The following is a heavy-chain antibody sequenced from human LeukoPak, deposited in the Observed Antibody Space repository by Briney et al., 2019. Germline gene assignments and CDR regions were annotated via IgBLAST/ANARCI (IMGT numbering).Heavy chain of an antibody. D-gene: IGHD3-22*01. V-gene: IGHV3-7*03. CDR2: IKQDGSEK. J-gene: IGHJ4*02. Sequence: PGGSLRLSCAASGFTFSSYWMSWVRQAPGKGLEWVANIKQDGSEKYYVDSVKGRFTISRDNAKNSLYLQMNSLRAEDTAVYYYARMRRVDYYDSSGYFDYWGQGTLVTVSS. CDR1: GFTFSSYW. CDR3: ARMRRVDYYDSSGYFDY.